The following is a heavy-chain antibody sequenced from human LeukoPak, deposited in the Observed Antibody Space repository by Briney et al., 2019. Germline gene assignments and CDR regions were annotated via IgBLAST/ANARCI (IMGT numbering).Heavy chain of an antibody. V-gene: IGHV1-8*01. CDR3: ARGRRDSSSWYGAFDI. Sequence: ASVKVSCKASGYTFTSYDINWVRQATGQGLEWMGWMNPNSGNTGYAQKFQGRVTMTRNTSISTAYMELSSLRSEDTAVYYCARGRRDSSSWYGAFDIWGQGTMVTVSS. J-gene: IGHJ3*02. D-gene: IGHD6-13*01. CDR2: MNPNSGNT. CDR1: GYTFTSYD.